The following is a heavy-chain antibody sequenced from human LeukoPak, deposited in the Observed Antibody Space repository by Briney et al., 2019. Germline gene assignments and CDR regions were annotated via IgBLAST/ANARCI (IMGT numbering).Heavy chain of an antibody. CDR3: AKGPHYDYVWGSYRYSSSTDAFDI. CDR2: ISYDGGNK. Sequence: GGSLRLSCAASGFTFSSYGMHWVRQAPGKGLEWVAVISYDGGNKYYADSVKGRFTISRDNSKNTLYLQMNSLRAEDTAVYYCAKGPHYDYVWGSYRYSSSTDAFDIWGQGTMVTVSS. V-gene: IGHV3-30*18. D-gene: IGHD3-16*02. J-gene: IGHJ3*02. CDR1: GFTFSSYG.